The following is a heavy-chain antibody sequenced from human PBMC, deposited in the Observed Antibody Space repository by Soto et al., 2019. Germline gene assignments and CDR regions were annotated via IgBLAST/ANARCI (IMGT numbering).Heavy chain of an antibody. Sequence: QVQLVQSGAEVKKPGASVKVSCKASGYTFTSYAMHWVRQAPGQRLEWMGWINAGNGNTKYSQKFQGRVTITRDTSASTAYMELSSLRSEDTAVYYCARVIGGLYYFDYRGQGTLVTVSS. CDR2: INAGNGNT. CDR3: ARVIGGLYYFDY. V-gene: IGHV1-3*01. J-gene: IGHJ4*02. D-gene: IGHD3-16*01. CDR1: GYTFTSYA.